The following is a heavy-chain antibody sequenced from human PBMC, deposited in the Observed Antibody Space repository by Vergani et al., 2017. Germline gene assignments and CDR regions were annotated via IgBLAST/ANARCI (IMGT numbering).Heavy chain of an antibody. CDR3: ARAALYSYEIDY. J-gene: IGHJ4*02. D-gene: IGHD5-18*01. CDR1: GGTFSSYA. V-gene: IGHV1-69*01. CDR2: IIPIFGTA. Sequence: QVQLVQSGAEVKKPGASVKVSCKASGGTFSSYAISWVRQAPGQGLEWMGGIIPIFGTANYAQKFQGRVTITADESTSTAYMGLSSVTAADTAVYYCARAALYSYEIDYWGQGTLVTVSS.